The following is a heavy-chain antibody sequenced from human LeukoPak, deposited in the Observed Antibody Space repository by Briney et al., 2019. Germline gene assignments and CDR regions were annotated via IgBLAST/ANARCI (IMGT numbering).Heavy chain of an antibody. CDR1: GFTFSSYG. CDR2: ISYDGSKK. J-gene: IGHJ4*02. Sequence: GGSLRLSCAASGFTFSSYGMHWVRQAPGKGLEWVAVISYDGSKKYYADSVKGRFTISRDNSKNTLYLQMNSLRAEDTAVYYCARGFRRSGSSAVGYWGQGTLVTVSS. V-gene: IGHV3-30*03. CDR3: ARGFRRSGSSAVGY. D-gene: IGHD3-10*01.